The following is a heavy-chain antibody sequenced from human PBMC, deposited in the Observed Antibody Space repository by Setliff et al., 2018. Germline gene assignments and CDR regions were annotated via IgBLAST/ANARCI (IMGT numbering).Heavy chain of an antibody. CDR1: GGTFGLSA. CDR3: VRAPPALHGEYGYFDL. Sequence: ASVKVSCKASGGTFGLSAISWVRQAPGQGLEWVGGMLPLHGTRNHTPRLQGRVSITADESKTTVFMELSSLTSEDTAIYFCVRAPPALHGEYGYFDLWGRGTLVTVSS. CDR2: MLPLHGTR. V-gene: IGHV1-69*13. J-gene: IGHJ2*01. D-gene: IGHD4-17*01.